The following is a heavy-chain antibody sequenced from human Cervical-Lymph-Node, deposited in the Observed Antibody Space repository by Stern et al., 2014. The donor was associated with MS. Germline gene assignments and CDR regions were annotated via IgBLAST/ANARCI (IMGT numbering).Heavy chain of an antibody. D-gene: IGHD2-21*02. CDR3: ATHRGRVTYYYGMDV. J-gene: IGHJ6*02. CDR2: FDPEHGET. Sequence: VQLGESGAEVKKPGASVKVSCKVSGYTLSEISMHWVRQAPGKGLEWMGGFDPEHGETRYAQKFQGRVTMAEDRSTDTAYMELSSLRSEDTAVYYCATHRGRVTYYYGMDVWGQGTTVTVSS. V-gene: IGHV1-24*01. CDR1: GYTLSEIS.